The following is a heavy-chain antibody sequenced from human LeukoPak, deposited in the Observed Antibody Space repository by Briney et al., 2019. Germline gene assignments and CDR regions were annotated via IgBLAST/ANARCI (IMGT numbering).Heavy chain of an antibody. D-gene: IGHD6-19*01. CDR3: ARHPSYTSGWPLDY. CDR1: GYSSTNYW. CDR2: IYLGDSDT. J-gene: IGHJ4*02. V-gene: IGHV5-51*01. Sequence: GESLKISCKGSGYSSTNYWIGWVRQLPGKGLEWMGIIYLGDSDTRYSPSFQGQVTISADKSITTAYLQWSSLKASDTAIYYCARHPSYTSGWPLDYWGQGTLVTVSS.